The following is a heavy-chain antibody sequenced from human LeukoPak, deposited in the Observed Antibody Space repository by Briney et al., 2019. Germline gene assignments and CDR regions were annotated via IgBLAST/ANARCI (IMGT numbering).Heavy chain of an antibody. V-gene: IGHV3-21*06. Sequence: GGSMRLSCAASGFTFSSYTMNWVRQAPGKGLEWVSSISSSSSYIYYADSVKGRFTISRDNAKNSLYLQMNSLRAEDTAVNYCARDTYDILTGYYKWAFWGQGTMVTVSS. CDR1: GFTFSSYT. CDR3: ARDTYDILTGYYKWAF. CDR2: ISSSSSYI. D-gene: IGHD3-9*01. J-gene: IGHJ3*01.